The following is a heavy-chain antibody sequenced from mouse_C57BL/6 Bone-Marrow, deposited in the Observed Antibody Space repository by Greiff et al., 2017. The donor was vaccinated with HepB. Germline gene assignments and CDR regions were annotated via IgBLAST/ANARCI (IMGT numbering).Heavy chain of an antibody. CDR3: ARSRGITTVVADY. CDR1: GYAFTNYL. V-gene: IGHV1-54*01. D-gene: IGHD1-1*01. J-gene: IGHJ2*01. Sequence: VQLQQSGAELVRPGTSVKVSCKASGYAFTNYLIEWVKQRPGQGLEWIGVINPGSGGTNYNEKFKGKATLTADKSSSTAYMQLSSLTSEDSAVYFCARSRGITTVVADYWGQGTTLTVSS. CDR2: INPGSGGT.